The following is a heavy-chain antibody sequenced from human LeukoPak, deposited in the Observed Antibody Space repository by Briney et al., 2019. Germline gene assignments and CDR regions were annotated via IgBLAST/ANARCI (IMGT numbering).Heavy chain of an antibody. V-gene: IGHV4-39*02. D-gene: IGHD5-12*01. CDR3: AKEVADAFAI. Sequence: SETLSLTCTVSGGSISSSSYYWGWIRQPPGKGLEWIGSIYYSGSTYYNPSLKSRVTISVDTSKNQFSLKLSSVTAADTAVYYCAKEVADAFAIWGQGTMVTVSS. CDR1: GGSISSSSYY. J-gene: IGHJ3*02. CDR2: IYYSGST.